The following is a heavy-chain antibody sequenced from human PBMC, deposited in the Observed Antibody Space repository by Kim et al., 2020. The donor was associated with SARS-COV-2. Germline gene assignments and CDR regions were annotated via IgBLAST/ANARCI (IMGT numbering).Heavy chain of an antibody. V-gene: IGHV3-13*01. CDR3: TTGGGGHQLWAPRY. D-gene: IGHD2-21*01. CDR2: IGSAGDT. Sequence: GGSLRLSCAASGFTFSSYDMHWVRQATGKGLEWVSAIGSAGDTYYSGSVKGRFTISRENAKNSVYLQMNSLRAGDTAVYYCTTGGGGHQLWAPRYWGQGTPVTVSS. CDR1: GFTFSSYD. J-gene: IGHJ4*02.